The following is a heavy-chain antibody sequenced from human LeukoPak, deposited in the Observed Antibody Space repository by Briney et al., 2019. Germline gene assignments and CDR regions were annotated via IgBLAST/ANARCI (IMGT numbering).Heavy chain of an antibody. CDR1: GGSFSGYY. V-gene: IGHV4-4*07. Sequence: SETLSLTCAVYGGSFSGYYWSWIRQPAGKGLEWIGRIYTSGSTNYNPSLKSRVTMSVDTSKNQFSLKLSSVTAADTAVYYCARDGSSWSGAFDYWGQGTLVTVSS. D-gene: IGHD6-13*01. CDR3: ARDGSSWSGAFDY. J-gene: IGHJ4*02. CDR2: IYTSGST.